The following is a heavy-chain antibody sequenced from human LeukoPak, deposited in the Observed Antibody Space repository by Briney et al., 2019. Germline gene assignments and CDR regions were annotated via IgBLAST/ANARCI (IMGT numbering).Heavy chain of an antibody. CDR2: INHSGST. CDR1: GGSFSGYY. CDR3: ARADVLLWFRESSATWFDP. V-gene: IGHV4-34*01. J-gene: IGHJ5*02. D-gene: IGHD3-10*01. Sequence: SETLSLTCAVYGGSFSGYYWSWIRQPPGKGLEWIGEINHSGSTNYNPSLKSRVTISVDTSKNQFSLKLSSVTAADTAVYYCARADVLLWFRESSATWFDPWGQGTLVTVSS.